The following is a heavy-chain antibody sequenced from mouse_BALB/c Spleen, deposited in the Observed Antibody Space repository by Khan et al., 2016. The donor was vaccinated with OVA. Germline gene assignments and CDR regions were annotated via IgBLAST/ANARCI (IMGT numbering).Heavy chain of an antibody. CDR3: AREASSWDFSFPY. J-gene: IGHJ3*01. D-gene: IGHD4-1*01. Sequence: VQLQQSGPELVEPGASVKMSCKASGYTFTNYVIHWVKQKPGQGLEWIGYINPDNADTRYNEKFKGKATLTSDISSTSAYMELLSLTSEDSAVYSCAREASSWDFSFPYWGQGTLVTVSA. V-gene: IGHV1S136*01. CDR1: GYTFTNYV. CDR2: INPDNADT.